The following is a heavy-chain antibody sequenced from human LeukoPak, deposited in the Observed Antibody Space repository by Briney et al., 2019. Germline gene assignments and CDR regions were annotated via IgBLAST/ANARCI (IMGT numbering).Heavy chain of an antibody. V-gene: IGHV4-39*07. CDR3: ATWRYES. CDR2: IYYSGST. Sequence: MSSETLSLTCSVSGGSLSSSTYYWGWIRQPPGKGLEWIGSIYYSGSTYYNPSLKSRVTISVDTSKNQFSLNLNSVTAADTAVYYCATWRYESWGQGTLVTVSS. D-gene: IGHD3-16*01. CDR1: GGSLSSSTYY. J-gene: IGHJ5*02.